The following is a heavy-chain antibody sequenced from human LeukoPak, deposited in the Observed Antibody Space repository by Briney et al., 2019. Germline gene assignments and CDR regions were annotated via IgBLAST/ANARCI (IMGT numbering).Heavy chain of an antibody. D-gene: IGHD6-13*01. CDR1: GGSISSSSYY. CDR3: SKTAKAAAGNDAFYI. CDR2: IYYSGST. J-gene: IGHJ3*02. V-gene: IGHV4-39*01. Sequence: SETLSLTCTVSGGSISSSSYYWGWIRQPPGKGLERIGSIYYSGSTYYNPSLKSRVTISVDTSKNQFSLKLSSVTAADTAVYYFSKTAKAAAGNDAFYIWGQRTKGTV.